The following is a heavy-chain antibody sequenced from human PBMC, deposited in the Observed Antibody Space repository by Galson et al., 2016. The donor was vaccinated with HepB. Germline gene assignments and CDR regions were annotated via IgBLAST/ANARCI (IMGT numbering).Heavy chain of an antibody. CDR3: ARQTSVLTGSAFDI. CDR2: FYYSGNT. V-gene: IGHV4-39*07. J-gene: IGHJ3*02. D-gene: IGHD4-23*01. Sequence: SETLSLTCTVSGGSISSSSYYWDWIRQPPGKGLEWIGSFYYSGNTYYNPSLKSRVTISVDTSKNQVSLKLSSVTAADTALYYCARQTSVLTGSAFDIWGQGTMVTVSS. CDR1: GGSISSSSYY.